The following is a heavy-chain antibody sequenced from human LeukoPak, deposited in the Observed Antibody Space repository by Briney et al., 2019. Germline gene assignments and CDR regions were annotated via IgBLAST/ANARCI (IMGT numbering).Heavy chain of an antibody. CDR3: VKDRTGTYTLDY. J-gene: IGHJ4*02. CDR2: ISDDGSRQ. Sequence: PGGPMRLSCAATGITFSNYAIQGGRPAPGKGLGGVAFISDDGSRQHYADSVKGRFTISRDNSKNTLYLQMNSLRAEDTAVYYCVKDRTGTYTLDYWGQGTLVTVSS. CDR1: GITFSNYA. V-gene: IGHV3-30-3*02. D-gene: IGHD3-10*01.